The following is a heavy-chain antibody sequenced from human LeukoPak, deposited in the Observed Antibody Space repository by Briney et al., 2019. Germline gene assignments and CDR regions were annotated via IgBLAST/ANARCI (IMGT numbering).Heavy chain of an antibody. Sequence: GGSLRLSCAASGFTFSSYAMSWVRQAPGKGLEWVSAISGSGGSTCYADSVKGRFTISRDNSKNTLYLQMNSLRAEDTAVYYCAKGYVVVVIASGGFGYWGQGTLVTVSS. J-gene: IGHJ4*02. V-gene: IGHV3-23*01. CDR2: ISGSGGST. CDR3: AKGYVVVVIASGGFGY. CDR1: GFTFSSYA. D-gene: IGHD2-21*01.